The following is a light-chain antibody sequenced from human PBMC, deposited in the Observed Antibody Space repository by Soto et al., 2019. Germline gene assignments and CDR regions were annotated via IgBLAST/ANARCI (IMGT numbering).Light chain of an antibody. CDR3: CSYAGSYTWV. V-gene: IGLV2-11*01. J-gene: IGLJ3*02. CDR1: SSDVGGYNY. Sequence: QSALTQPRSVSGSPGQSVTISCTGTSSDVGGYNYVSWYQPHPGKASKLMIYDVSKRPSGVPDRFSGSKSANTASLTISGLQAEDEADYYCCSYAGSYTWVFGGGTKLTVL. CDR2: DVS.